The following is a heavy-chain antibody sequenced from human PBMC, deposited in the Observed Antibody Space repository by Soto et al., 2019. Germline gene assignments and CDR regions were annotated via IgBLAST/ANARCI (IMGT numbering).Heavy chain of an antibody. J-gene: IGHJ4*02. CDR2: INHSGST. D-gene: IGHD6-19*01. CDR3: ARGTVAGNFDY. V-gene: IGHV4-34*01. CDR1: GGSFSGYY. Sequence: SETLSLTCAVYGGSFSGYYWSWIRQPPGKGLEWIWEINHSGSTNYNPSLKSRVTISVDTSKNQFSLKLSSVTAADTAVYYCARGTVAGNFDYWGQGTLVTVSS.